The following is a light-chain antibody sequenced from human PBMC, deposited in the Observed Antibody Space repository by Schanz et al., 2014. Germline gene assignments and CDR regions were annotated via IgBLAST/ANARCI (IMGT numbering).Light chain of an antibody. CDR3: CSYAGTNTRRWV. J-gene: IGLJ3*02. V-gene: IGLV2-23*01. Sequence: QSVLTQPASVSGSPGQSITISCTGTSGDVGTYNLVSWYQQHPGKAPKVMIYEGSKWPSGVSNRFSGSKSGNTASLTISGLQAEDEADCCSYAGTNTRRWVFGGGTKLTVL. CDR2: EGS. CDR1: SGDVGTYNL.